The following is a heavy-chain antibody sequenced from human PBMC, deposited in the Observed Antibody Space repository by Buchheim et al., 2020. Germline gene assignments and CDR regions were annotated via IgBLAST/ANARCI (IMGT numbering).Heavy chain of an antibody. Sequence: QVQLVESGGGVVQPGRSLRLSCAASGFTFSSYAMHWVRQAPGKGLEWVAVISYDGSNKYYADSVKGRFTISRDNSKNTLYLQMNSLGAEDTAVYYCARGGRGFRELPTDYWGQGTL. CDR3: ARGGRGFRELPTDY. CDR1: GFTFSSYA. V-gene: IGHV3-30-3*01. J-gene: IGHJ4*02. D-gene: IGHD3-10*01. CDR2: ISYDGSNK.